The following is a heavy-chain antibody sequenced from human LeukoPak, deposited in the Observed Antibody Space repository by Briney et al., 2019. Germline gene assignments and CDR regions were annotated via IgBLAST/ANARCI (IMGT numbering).Heavy chain of an antibody. CDR3: ATRSVAGPDYYFDY. J-gene: IGHJ4*02. D-gene: IGHD6-19*01. CDR1: GYTLTELS. CDR2: FDPEDGET. V-gene: IGHV1-24*01. Sequence: ASVKVSCKVSGYTLTELSMHWVRQAPGKGLEWMGGFDPEDGETTYAQKFQGRVTMTEDTSTDTAYMELSSLRSEDTAVYYCATRSVAGPDYYFDYWGQGTLVTVSS.